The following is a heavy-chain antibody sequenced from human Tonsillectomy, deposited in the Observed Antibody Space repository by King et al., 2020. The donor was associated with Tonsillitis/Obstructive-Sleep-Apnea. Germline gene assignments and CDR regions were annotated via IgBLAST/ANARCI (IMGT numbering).Heavy chain of an antibody. D-gene: IGHD3-3*01. CDR1: GGSISSYY. V-gene: IGHV4-59*01. CDR2: IYYSGST. CDR3: ARDGADFWSGYFPGWFDP. Sequence: LQLQESGPGLVKPSETLSLTCTVSGGSISSYYWSWIRQPPGKGLEWIGYIYYSGSTNYNPSLKSRVTISVDTSKNQFSLKLSSVTAADTAVYYCARDGADFWSGYFPGWFDPWGQGTLVTVSS. J-gene: IGHJ5*02.